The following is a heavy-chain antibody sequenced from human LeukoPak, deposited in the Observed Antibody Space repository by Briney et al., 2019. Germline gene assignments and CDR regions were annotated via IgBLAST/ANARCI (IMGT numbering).Heavy chain of an antibody. CDR3: AKVAAFYYDYGMDI. J-gene: IGHJ6*02. CDR2: ITGSGGST. V-gene: IGHV3-23*01. CDR1: GFTFSSYA. Sequence: GGSLRLSCADSGFTFSSYAMTWVRQAPGKGLEWVSGITGSGGSTYYADSVKGRFTISRDNSKNPLYLQMNSLRAEDTAVYYCAKVAAFYYDYGMDIWGQGTTVTVSS. D-gene: IGHD3-3*02.